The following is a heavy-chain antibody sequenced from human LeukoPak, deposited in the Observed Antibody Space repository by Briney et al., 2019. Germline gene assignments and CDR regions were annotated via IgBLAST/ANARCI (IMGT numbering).Heavy chain of an antibody. CDR2: ISSSSSYI. V-gene: IGHV3-21*01. J-gene: IGHJ4*02. CDR3: ARMKEEQQLVAHLGY. CDR1: GFTFSTYW. Sequence: PGGSLRLSCAASGFTFSTYWMSWVRQAPGKGLEWVSSISSSSSYIYYADSVKGRFTISRDNAKNSLYLQMNSLRAEDTAVYYCARMKEEQQLVAHLGYWGQGTLVTVSS. D-gene: IGHD6-13*01.